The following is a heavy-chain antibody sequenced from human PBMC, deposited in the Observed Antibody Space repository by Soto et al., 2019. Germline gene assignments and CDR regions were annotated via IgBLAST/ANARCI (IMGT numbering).Heavy chain of an antibody. D-gene: IGHD3-10*01. J-gene: IGHJ6*03. Sequence: SETLSLTCTVSGDSVSSSSYYWDWIRQPPGKGLEWIASIYYSGSTYYKPSLKSRVTISVDTSKNQFSLRLSSVTAADTAIYYCARRTLLGTCYYYMDVWGKGTKVTVSS. CDR1: GDSVSSSSYY. CDR2: IYYSGST. V-gene: IGHV4-39*01. CDR3: ARRTLLGTCYYYMDV.